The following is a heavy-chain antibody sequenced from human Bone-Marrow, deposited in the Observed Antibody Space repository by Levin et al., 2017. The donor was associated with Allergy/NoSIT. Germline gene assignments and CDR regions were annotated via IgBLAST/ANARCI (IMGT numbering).Heavy chain of an antibody. Sequence: MAGGSLRLSCVASGFTFSNAWMSWVRQAPGKGLEWVGRIKSKSDGEKTDYTAPVIGRFTVSRDDSKDTLYLQMNNLKAEDTAVYYCSTRSGTKDWYPDSWGRGTLVTVSS. J-gene: IGHJ4*02. CDR3: STRSGTKDWYPDS. V-gene: IGHV3-15*01. D-gene: IGHD1-1*01. CDR2: IKSKSDGEKT. CDR1: GFTFSNAW.